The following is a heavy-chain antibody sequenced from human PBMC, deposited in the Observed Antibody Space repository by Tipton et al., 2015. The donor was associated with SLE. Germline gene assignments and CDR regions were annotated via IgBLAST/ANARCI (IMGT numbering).Heavy chain of an antibody. Sequence: TLSLTCTVSGDSIRSYYWSWIRQPPGKGLEWIAYMYYSGRTNYNPSLKSRVTISVDTSKNQSSLKLSSVTAADTAVYYCARQRTGSPDAFDIWGQGTMVTVSS. CDR2: MYYSGRT. D-gene: IGHD1-1*01. J-gene: IGHJ3*02. V-gene: IGHV4-59*08. CDR1: GDSIRSYY. CDR3: ARQRTGSPDAFDI.